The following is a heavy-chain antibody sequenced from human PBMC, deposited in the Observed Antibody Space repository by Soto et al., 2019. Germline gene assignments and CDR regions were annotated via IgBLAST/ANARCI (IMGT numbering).Heavy chain of an antibody. CDR2: IYYSGST. Sequence: QVQLQESGPGLVKPSETLSLTCTVSGGSISSYYWSWIRQPPGKGLEWIGYIYYSGSTNYNPSLKSRVTISVDTSKNQFSLKLSSVTAADTAVYYCARDGVGAEAGVFDYWGQGTLVTVSS. J-gene: IGHJ4*02. D-gene: IGHD6-19*01. V-gene: IGHV4-59*01. CDR1: GGSISSYY. CDR3: ARDGVGAEAGVFDY.